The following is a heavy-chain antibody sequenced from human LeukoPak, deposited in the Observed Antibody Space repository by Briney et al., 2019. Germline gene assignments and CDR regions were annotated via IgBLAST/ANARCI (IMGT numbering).Heavy chain of an antibody. J-gene: IGHJ6*02. Sequence: SETLPLTCTVSGGSISSYYWSWIRQPPGKGLEWIGYIYYSGSTNYNPSLKSRVTISVDTSKNQFSLKLSSVTAADTAVYYCARDRYYYYGMDLWGQGTTVTVSS. CDR3: ARDRYYYYGMDL. CDR2: IYYSGST. V-gene: IGHV4-59*01. CDR1: GGSISSYY.